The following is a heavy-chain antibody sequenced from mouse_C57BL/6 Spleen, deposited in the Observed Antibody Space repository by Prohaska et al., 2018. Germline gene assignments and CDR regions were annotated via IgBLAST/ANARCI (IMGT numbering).Heavy chain of an antibody. Sequence: EVKLEESGGGLVQPGGSMKLPCVASGFTFSNYWMNWVRQPPEKALEWVAQIRVKSDNYATHYAESVKGRFTISRDDSKSSVYLQMNNLRAEDTGIYYCTGPGSSLGDWGQGTTLTVSS. CDR2: IRVKSDNYAT. CDR3: TGPGSSLGD. D-gene: IGHD1-1*01. CDR1: GFTFSNYW. V-gene: IGHV6-3*01. J-gene: IGHJ2*01.